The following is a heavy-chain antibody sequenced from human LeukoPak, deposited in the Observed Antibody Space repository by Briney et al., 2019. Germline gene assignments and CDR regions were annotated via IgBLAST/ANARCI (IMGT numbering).Heavy chain of an antibody. Sequence: PSETLSLTCTVSGGSFSGYLWSWIRQPPGKGLEWIGEINYNGENTNYNPSLKSRVTISVDTSKNQFSLKLSSVTAADTAVYYCARNLYSSSWYYWFDPWGQGTLVTVSS. CDR1: GGSFSGYL. CDR2: INYNGENT. D-gene: IGHD6-13*01. J-gene: IGHJ5*02. V-gene: IGHV4-34*01. CDR3: ARNLYSSSWYYWFDP.